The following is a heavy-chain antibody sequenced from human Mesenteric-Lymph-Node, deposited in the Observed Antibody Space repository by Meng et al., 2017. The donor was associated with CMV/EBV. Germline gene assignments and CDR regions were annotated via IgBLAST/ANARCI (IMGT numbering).Heavy chain of an antibody. CDR2: IHSDGRTT. Sequence: GESLKTSRTVSCGSMSSSSYYRGWIRQPPGKGLEWVSVIHSDGRTTYYADSLRGRFTISRDNSKNTLFLQMNSLRAEDTAIYYCARHYHPIYGMDVWGQGTTVTVSS. CDR3: ARHYHPIYGMDV. CDR1: CGSMSSSSYY. D-gene: IGHD3-10*01. V-gene: IGHV3-23*03. J-gene: IGHJ6*02.